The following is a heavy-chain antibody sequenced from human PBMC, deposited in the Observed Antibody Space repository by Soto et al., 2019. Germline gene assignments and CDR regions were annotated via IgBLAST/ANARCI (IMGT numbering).Heavy chain of an antibody. Sequence: SQTLSLTCAISGGSVSSSSSTCNRIWQPPSRGLEWLGRTYYRYKWYNDYAVSLKSRISINPDTSSNQLSLRLNSVIPEDTAVYYCTREDGNDYYGIDVWGQGTTVTVS. CDR3: TREDGNDYYGIDV. V-gene: IGHV6-1*01. J-gene: IGHJ6*02. CDR1: GGSVSSSSST. CDR2: TYYRYKWYN.